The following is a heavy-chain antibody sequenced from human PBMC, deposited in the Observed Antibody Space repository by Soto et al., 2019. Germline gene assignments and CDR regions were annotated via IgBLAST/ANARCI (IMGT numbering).Heavy chain of an antibody. CDR3: ARSRVQRTNWFDP. Sequence: GGSLRLSCAASGFTFSSYSMDWVRQAPGQGREWISSISSSSSYIYYADSVKVRFTISRDNAKNSLYLQMNSLRAEDTAVYYCARSRVQRTNWFDPWGQGTLVTVSS. CDR1: GFTFSSYS. J-gene: IGHJ5*02. V-gene: IGHV3-21*01. CDR2: ISSSSSYI.